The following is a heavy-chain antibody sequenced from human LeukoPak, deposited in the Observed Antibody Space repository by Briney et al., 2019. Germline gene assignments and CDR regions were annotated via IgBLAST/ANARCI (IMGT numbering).Heavy chain of an antibody. V-gene: IGHV3-7*03. CDR2: IKEDGSEK. Sequence: HTGGSLRLSCVVSGFTFSESWMSWVRQAPGKGLEWVANIKEDGSEKRYVGSVKGRFTISRDNAKNSLYLQMNSLRADDTAVYYCAREFNIAVAGIYTGFDIWGQGTVVTVSS. D-gene: IGHD6-19*01. J-gene: IGHJ3*02. CDR3: AREFNIAVAGIYTGFDI. CDR1: GFTFSESW.